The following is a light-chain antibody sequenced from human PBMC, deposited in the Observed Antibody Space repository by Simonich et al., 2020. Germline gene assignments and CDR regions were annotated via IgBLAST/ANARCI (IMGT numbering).Light chain of an antibody. J-gene: IGLJ3*02. CDR1: SSDVGSYNL. CDR2: EGS. CDR3: CSYAGSSTRV. Sequence: QSALTQPASVSGSPGQSITISCTGTSSDVGSYNLVSWYQQHPGKAPKLMIYEGSKRPAGVSNRFSGYKSGNTASLTISGLQAEDEADYYRCSYAGSSTRVFGGGTKLTVL. V-gene: IGLV2-23*01.